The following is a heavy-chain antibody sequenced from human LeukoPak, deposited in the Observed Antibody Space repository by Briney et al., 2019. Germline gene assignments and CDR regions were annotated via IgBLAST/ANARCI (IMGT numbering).Heavy chain of an antibody. CDR2: IYHSGST. CDR1: GYSISSGYY. Sequence: PSETLSLTCAVSGYSISSGYYWGWIRQPPGKGLEWIGSIYHSGSTNYNPSLKSRITMSVDTSKNQFSLKLSSVTAADTAVYYCARGRYGSGTYYNAYFDSWGQGTLVTVSS. D-gene: IGHD3-10*01. J-gene: IGHJ4*02. CDR3: ARGRYGSGTYYNAYFDS. V-gene: IGHV4-38-2*01.